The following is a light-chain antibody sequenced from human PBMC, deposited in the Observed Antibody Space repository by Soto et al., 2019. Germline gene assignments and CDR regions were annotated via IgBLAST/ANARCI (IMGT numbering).Light chain of an antibody. J-gene: IGKJ3*01. CDR2: GAS. CDR1: QSVSIRY. V-gene: IGKV3-20*01. CDR3: QQYGSSQFT. Sequence: EIVLTQSPGTLSLSPGERATLSCRASQSVSIRYLAWYPQKPGQAPRLLIYGASSRATGIPDRFSGSGSGTDFTLTISRLEPEDFAVYYCQQYGSSQFTFGPGTKVDIK.